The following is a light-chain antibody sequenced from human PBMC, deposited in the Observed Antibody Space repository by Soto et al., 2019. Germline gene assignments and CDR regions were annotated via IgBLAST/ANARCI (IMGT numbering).Light chain of an antibody. CDR1: STNLANYNL. CDR3: CSYAGNSTFV. J-gene: IGLJ1*01. Sequence: QSVLTQPASVSGSPGQSITISCTGTSTNLANYNLVSWYQQYPGKAPKLIIYEVNKRPSGFSNRFSGAKSGNTASLTISGPQAEDEADYYCCSYAGNSTFVFGTGTKVTVL. CDR2: EVN. V-gene: IGLV2-23*02.